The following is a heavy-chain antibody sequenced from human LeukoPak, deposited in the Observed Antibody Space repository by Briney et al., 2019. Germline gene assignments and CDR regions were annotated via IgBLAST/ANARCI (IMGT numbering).Heavy chain of an antibody. V-gene: IGHV5-51*01. CDR1: AYSFTTYW. CDR2: IFPGDSDT. CDR3: ARPITILGAYYMDV. D-gene: IGHD3-3*01. J-gene: IGHJ6*03. Sequence: GESLQISCKGSAYSFTTYWIGCVRQMPGKGLEWMGIIFPGDSDTRYRPSFQGQVTISADKSISTAYLQWSSLKASDTAMYYCARPITILGAYYMDVSGKGKTGTVSS.